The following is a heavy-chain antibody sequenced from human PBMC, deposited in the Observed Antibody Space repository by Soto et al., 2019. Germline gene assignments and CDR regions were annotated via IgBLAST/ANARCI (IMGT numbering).Heavy chain of an antibody. J-gene: IGHJ5*02. CDR3: AKRSSTSLQRNWFDP. D-gene: IGHD2-2*01. V-gene: IGHV3-23*01. CDR2: ISGSGGST. CDR1: GFTFSSNA. Sequence: EVQLLESGGGLVQPGGSLRLSCAASGFTFSSNAMSWVRQAPGKGLELVSAISGSGGSTYYAASVKGRFTISRNNSKNTLYLQMNSLSAADTSVYYCAKRSSTSLQRNWFDPWCQGTLVTVSA.